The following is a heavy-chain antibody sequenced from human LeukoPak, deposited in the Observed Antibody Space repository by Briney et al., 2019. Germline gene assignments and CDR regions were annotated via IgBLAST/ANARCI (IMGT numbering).Heavy chain of an antibody. J-gene: IGHJ4*02. Sequence: ASVKVSCKVSGYTLTELSMHWVRQAPGKGLEWMGAFDPEDGETVYAQKFQGRLSMTEDTSTDTVYMELSSLRSEDAAVYYFATQDNWNIGLAYWGQGTLVTVSS. CDR3: ATQDNWNIGLAY. D-gene: IGHD1/OR15-1a*01. CDR1: GYTLTELS. CDR2: FDPEDGET. V-gene: IGHV1-24*01.